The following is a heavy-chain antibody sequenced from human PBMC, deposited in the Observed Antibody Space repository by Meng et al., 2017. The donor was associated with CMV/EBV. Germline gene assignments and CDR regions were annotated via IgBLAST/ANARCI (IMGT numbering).Heavy chain of an antibody. CDR1: GFTLKTQM. Sequence: GESLKISCVVSGFTLKTQMMTWVRQAPGKGLEWVAGLGGAGGITLYADSVKGRFTISRDKSKNTLYLEMKSLRADDTALYFCAKDPIAHAGSYFDSWGQGTLVTVSS. D-gene: IGHD2-15*01. CDR2: LGGAGGIT. V-gene: IGHV3-23*01. CDR3: AKDPIAHAGSYFDS. J-gene: IGHJ4*02.